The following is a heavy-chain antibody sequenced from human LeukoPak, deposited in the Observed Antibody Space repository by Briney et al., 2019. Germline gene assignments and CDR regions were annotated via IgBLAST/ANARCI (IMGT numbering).Heavy chain of an antibody. Sequence: GASVKVSCKASGYTFSHSYIHWVRQAPGQGLEWMGLVNPSGGSTSYAQKLQGRVTVTSDTSTSTVYMELSSLRSEDPAMYYCARLALGCSSPSCHDYWGQGTLVTLSS. CDR2: VNPSGGST. J-gene: IGHJ4*02. CDR3: ARLALGCSSPSCHDY. D-gene: IGHD2-2*01. CDR1: GYTFSHSY. V-gene: IGHV1-46*01.